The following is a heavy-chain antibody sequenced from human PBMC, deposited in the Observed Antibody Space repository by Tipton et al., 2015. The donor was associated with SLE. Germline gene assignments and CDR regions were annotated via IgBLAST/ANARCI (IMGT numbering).Heavy chain of an antibody. D-gene: IGHD5-12*01. Sequence: QVQLVQSGAEVKKPGASVKVSCKASGYTLTSYGISWVRQAPGQGLEWMGWISTYSGTTNYAQQLQGRVTMTTDTSTSTAYMELRSLRSDDSAVYYCARSIVATTDFDYWGQGTLVTVSA. CDR2: ISTYSGTT. J-gene: IGHJ4*02. V-gene: IGHV1-18*01. CDR3: ARSIVATTDFDY. CDR1: GYTLTSYG.